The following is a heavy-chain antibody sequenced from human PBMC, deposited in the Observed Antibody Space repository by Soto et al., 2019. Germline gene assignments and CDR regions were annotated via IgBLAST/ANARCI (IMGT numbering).Heavy chain of an antibody. Sequence: QVHLVQSEAEVKKPGSSVKVSCKASGGTFSSYTVSWVRQAPGQGLGWVGGIIPVFNTTYYSQKFQRRVTILAVKSTSAAYMARSNLSSEDTAGYYCARALVRGCTPSWGPGTLVTVSS. CDR3: ARALVRGCTPS. J-gene: IGHJ5*02. CDR2: IIPVFNTT. V-gene: IGHV1-69*06. D-gene: IGHD6-19*01. CDR1: GGTFSSYT.